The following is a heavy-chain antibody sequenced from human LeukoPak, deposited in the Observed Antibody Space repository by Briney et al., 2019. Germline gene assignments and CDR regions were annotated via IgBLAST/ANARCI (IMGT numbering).Heavy chain of an antibody. CDR2: IYTSGST. Sequence: SETLSLTCTVSGGSISSYYWSWVRQPAGKGLEWIGRIYTSGSTTYNPYLKSRVTISVDTSKNQFSLKLSSVTAADTAVYYCARVIRGYYYYMDVWGKGTTVTISS. V-gene: IGHV4-4*07. CDR1: GGSISSYY. J-gene: IGHJ6*03. CDR3: ARVIRGYYYYMDV.